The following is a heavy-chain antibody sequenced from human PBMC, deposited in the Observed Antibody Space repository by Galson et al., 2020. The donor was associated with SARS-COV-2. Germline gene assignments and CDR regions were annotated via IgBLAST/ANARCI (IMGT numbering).Heavy chain of an antibody. V-gene: IGHV3-30*18. CDR1: GFTFSSYG. CDR2: ISYDGSNK. J-gene: IGHJ4*02. D-gene: IGHD2-2*02. Sequence: GGSLRLSCAASGFTFSSYGMHWVRQAPGKGLEWVAVISYDGSNKYYADSVKGRFTISRDNSKNTLYLQMNSLRAEDTAVYYCAKDRAATFFPACSGTSCHTGPVDYWGQGTLVAVSS. CDR3: AKDRAATFFPACSGTSCHTGPVDY.